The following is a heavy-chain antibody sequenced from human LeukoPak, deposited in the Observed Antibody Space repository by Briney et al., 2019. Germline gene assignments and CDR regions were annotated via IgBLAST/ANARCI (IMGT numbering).Heavy chain of an antibody. Sequence: SVKVSCKASGGTFSSYAISWVRQAPGQGLEWMGGIIPIFGTANYAQKFQGRVTITADESTSTAYMELSSLRSEDTAVYYCVKAVGTPPTPYFDYWGQGTLVTVSS. CDR1: GGTFSSYA. D-gene: IGHD6-13*01. CDR2: IIPIFGTA. V-gene: IGHV1-69*13. CDR3: VKAVGTPPTPYFDY. J-gene: IGHJ4*02.